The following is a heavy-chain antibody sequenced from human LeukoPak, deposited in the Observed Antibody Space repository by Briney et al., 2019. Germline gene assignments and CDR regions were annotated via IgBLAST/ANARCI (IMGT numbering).Heavy chain of an antibody. V-gene: IGHV1-46*01. J-gene: IGHJ4*02. D-gene: IGHD3-22*01. CDR3: ARAGTPLDYYDSSGYYYYFDY. CDR2: INPSGGST. CDR1: GYTFTSYY. Sequence: GASVKVSCKGSGYTFTSYYMHWVRQAPGQGLEWMGIINPSGGSTSYAQKFQGRVTMTRDTSTSTVYMELSSLRSEDTAVYYCARAGTPLDYYDSSGYYYYFDYWGQGTLVTVSS.